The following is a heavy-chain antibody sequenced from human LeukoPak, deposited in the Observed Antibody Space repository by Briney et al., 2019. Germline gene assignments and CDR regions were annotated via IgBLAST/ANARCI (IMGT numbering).Heavy chain of an antibody. J-gene: IGHJ4*02. V-gene: IGHV4-34*01. CDR1: GGSFSGYY. D-gene: IGHD1-7*01. CDR2: INHSGST. CDR3: ARSDGLGGSGTTVSY. Sequence: PSETLSLTCAVYGGSFSGYYWSWIRQPPGKGLEWIGEINHSGSTNYNPSLKSRVTISVDTSKNQFSLKLSSVTAADTAVYYCARSDGLGGSGTTVSYWGQGTLVTVSS.